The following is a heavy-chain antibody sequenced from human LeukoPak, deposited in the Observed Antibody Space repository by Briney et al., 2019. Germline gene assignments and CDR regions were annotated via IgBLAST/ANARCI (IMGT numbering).Heavy chain of an antibody. D-gene: IGHD4-23*01. CDR1: GFTFGDYA. CDR3: ARADYGGNAGGF. J-gene: IGHJ4*02. Sequence: GGSLRLSCTASGFTFGDYAMSWFRQAPGKGLEWVGFIRAKTYCGTTQYAASVKDRFTISRDDSKSIAYLQMNSLKTEDTAVYYCARADYGGNAGGFWGQGTLLTVYS. CDR2: IRAKTYCGTT. V-gene: IGHV3-49*03.